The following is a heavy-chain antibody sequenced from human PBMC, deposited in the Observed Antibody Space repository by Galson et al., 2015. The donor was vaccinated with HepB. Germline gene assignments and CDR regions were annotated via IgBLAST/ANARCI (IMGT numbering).Heavy chain of an antibody. CDR1: GYSISSAYY. CDR3: ARIVVAGHLDY. J-gene: IGHJ4*02. Sequence: SETLSLTCAVSGYSISSAYYWGWIRQSLGKGLEWIGSIYHSGSTYYNPSLKSRVTISVDTSKDQFSLKLSSVTAADTAVYYCARIVVAGHLDYWGQGTLVAVSS. D-gene: IGHD6-19*01. CDR2: IYHSGST. V-gene: IGHV4-38-2*01.